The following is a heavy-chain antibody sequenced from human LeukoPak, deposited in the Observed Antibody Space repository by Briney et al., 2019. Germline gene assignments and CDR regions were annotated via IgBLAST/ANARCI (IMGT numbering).Heavy chain of an antibody. CDR1: GGPISSYY. V-gene: IGHV4-4*07. J-gene: IGHJ3*02. D-gene: IGHD3-10*01. Sequence: SETLSLTCTVSGGPISSYYWSWIRQPAGKGLEWIGRTYTSGSTNYNPSLKSRVTMSVDTSKNQFSLKLSSVTAADTAVYYCANEGYSPSDWGFGELLDAFDIWGQGTMVTVSS. CDR3: ANEGYSPSDWGFGELLDAFDI. CDR2: TYTSGST.